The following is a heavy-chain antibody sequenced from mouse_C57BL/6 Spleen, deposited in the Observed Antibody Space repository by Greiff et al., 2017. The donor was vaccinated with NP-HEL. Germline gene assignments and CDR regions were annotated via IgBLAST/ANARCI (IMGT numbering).Heavy chain of an antibody. CDR3: ARSGELGGFAY. D-gene: IGHD3-1*01. CDR1: GYAFSSSW. J-gene: IGHJ3*01. V-gene: IGHV1-82*01. Sequence: VQLQESGPELVKPGASVKISCKASGYAFSSSWMNWVKQRPGKGLEWIGRIYPGDGDTNYIGKFKGKATLTADKSSSTAYMQLSSLTSEDSAVYFCARSGELGGFAYWGQGTLVTVSA. CDR2: IYPGDGDT.